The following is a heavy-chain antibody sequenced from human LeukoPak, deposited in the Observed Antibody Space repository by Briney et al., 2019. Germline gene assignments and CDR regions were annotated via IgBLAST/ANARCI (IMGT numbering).Heavy chain of an antibody. V-gene: IGHV3-23*01. CDR2: ISGSGGST. D-gene: IGHD6-13*01. CDR3: ANPCLCSPWYYFAH. Sequence: GGSLRLSCAASGFTFSSYAMSWVRQAPGKGLEWVSVISGSGGSTYYADSVKGRFTISRDNSKNTLFLQMNSLRAEDTAVYYCANPCLCSPWYYFAHGGQGTLVTGAS. CDR1: GFTFSSYA. J-gene: IGHJ4*02.